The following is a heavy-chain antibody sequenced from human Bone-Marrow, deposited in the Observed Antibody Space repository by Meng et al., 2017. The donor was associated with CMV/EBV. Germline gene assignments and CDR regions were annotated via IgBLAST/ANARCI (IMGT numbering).Heavy chain of an antibody. CDR1: GGSISSYY. CDR3: ARALEYMILAFDI. J-gene: IGHJ3*02. D-gene: IGHD3-22*01. Sequence: SETLSLTCTVSGGSISSYYWSWIRQPPGKGLEWIGYIYYSGSTYYNPSLKSRVTISVDTSKNQFSLKLSSVTAADTAVYYCARALEYMILAFDIWGQGTMVTVPS. V-gene: IGHV4-30-4*08. CDR2: IYYSGST.